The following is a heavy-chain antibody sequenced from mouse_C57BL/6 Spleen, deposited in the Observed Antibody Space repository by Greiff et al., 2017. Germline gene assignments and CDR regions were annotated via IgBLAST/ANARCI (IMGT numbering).Heavy chain of an antibody. V-gene: IGHV1-80*01. J-gene: IGHJ3*01. CDR2: IYPGDGDT. Sequence: QVQLQQSGAELVKPGASVKISCKASGYAFSSYCMHWVKQRPGKGLEWIGQIYPGDGDTNYNGNFKGKATLTADKSSSTAYIQLSSLTSEDSAVSVCAECLSTRVKAWFAYWGQGTLVTVSA. CDR1: GYAFSSYC. D-gene: IGHD2-2*01. CDR3: AECLSTRVKAWFAY.